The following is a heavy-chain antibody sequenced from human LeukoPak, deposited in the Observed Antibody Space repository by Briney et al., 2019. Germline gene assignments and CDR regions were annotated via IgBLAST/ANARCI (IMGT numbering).Heavy chain of an antibody. Sequence: GGSLRPSCAASGFTFSNAWMSWVRQAPGKGLEWVGRIKSKTDGGTTDYAAPVKGRFTISRDDSKNTLYLQMNSLKTEDTAVYYCTTDLGFGIVVVPAATDAFDIWGQGTMVTVSS. D-gene: IGHD2-2*01. CDR2: IKSKTDGGTT. CDR3: TTDLGFGIVVVPAATDAFDI. CDR1: GFTFSNAW. J-gene: IGHJ3*02. V-gene: IGHV3-15*01.